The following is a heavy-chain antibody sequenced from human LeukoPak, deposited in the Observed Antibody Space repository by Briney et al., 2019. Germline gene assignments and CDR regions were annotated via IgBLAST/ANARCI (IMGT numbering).Heavy chain of an antibody. CDR2: INPSGGST. D-gene: IGHD1/OR15-1a*01. Sequence: ASVKVSCKASGYTFTRNYMHWVRQAPGQGLEWMGVINPSGGSTTYAQKFQGRVTMTRDTSTSTIYMELNSLRSEDTAVYYCARDLGVEGNTVCFDPWGQGTLVTVSS. J-gene: IGHJ5*02. CDR1: GYTFTRNY. V-gene: IGHV1-46*01. CDR3: ARDLGVEGNTVCFDP.